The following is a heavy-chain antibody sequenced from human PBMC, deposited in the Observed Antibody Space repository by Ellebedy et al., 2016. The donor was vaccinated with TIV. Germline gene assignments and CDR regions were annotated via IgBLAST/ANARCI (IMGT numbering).Heavy chain of an antibody. J-gene: IGHJ4*02. D-gene: IGHD1-20*01. Sequence: GESLKISCAASGFSFSTYWMHWVRQAPGKGLMWISRISPDGGSVRYADSVKGRFTISRDNAENTLSLQMNSLRAEDTAVYYCASYDWNRFDNWGQGTLVTVSS. CDR1: GFSFSTYW. CDR3: ASYDWNRFDN. V-gene: IGHV3-74*01. CDR2: ISPDGGSV.